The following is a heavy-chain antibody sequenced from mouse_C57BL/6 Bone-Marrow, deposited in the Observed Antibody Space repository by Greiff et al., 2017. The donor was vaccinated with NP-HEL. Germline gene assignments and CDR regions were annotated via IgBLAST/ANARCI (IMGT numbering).Heavy chain of an antibody. Sequence: QVQLLQSGAGLVKPGASVKFSCTASGYTFTSYWMHWVRQTPGQGLEWIGMIRPDSGSTYYNEKFKSQATLTVDKSTSTAYMQLSRLTSEDSAVYDCARAGCGALYAMDYWGQGTSVTVSS. CDR1: GYTFTSYW. V-gene: IGHV1-64*01. CDR2: IRPDSGST. CDR3: ARAGCGALYAMDY. J-gene: IGHJ4*01.